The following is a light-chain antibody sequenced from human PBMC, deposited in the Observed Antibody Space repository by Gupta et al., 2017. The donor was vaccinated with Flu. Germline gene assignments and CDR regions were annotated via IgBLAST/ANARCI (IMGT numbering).Light chain of an antibody. CDR3: QQSYSNPL. V-gene: IGKV1-39*01. CDR1: QIINRY. CDR2: AAS. Sequence: DIQMTQSPSSLSASVGDRVTITCRASQIINRYLNWYQEKPGKAPKLLIYAASSLQSGVPSRFSGSGSGTDFTLTISSLQPEDFATYYCQQSYSNPLFGGGTKVEIK. J-gene: IGKJ4*01.